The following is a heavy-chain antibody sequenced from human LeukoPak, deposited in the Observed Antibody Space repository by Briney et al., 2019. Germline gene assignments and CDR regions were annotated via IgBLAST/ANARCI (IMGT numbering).Heavy chain of an antibody. CDR2: IKQDGSEK. D-gene: IGHD5-18*01. V-gene: IGHV3-7*01. CDR1: GFTFSNYW. CDR3: ARDLAYSRLDY. J-gene: IGHJ4*02. Sequence: RSGGSLRLSCAASGFTFSNYWMSWVRQAPGKGLEWVANIKQDGSEKYSADSVKGRFTISRDNAENSLYLQMNSLRVEDTAFYYCARDLAYSRLDYWGQGMLVTVSS.